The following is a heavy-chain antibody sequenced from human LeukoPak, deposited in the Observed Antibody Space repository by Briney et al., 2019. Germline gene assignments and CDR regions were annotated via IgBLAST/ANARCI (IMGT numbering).Heavy chain of an antibody. CDR2: INHSGST. J-gene: IGHJ4*02. CDR3: ARRVLWFGGPYDY. V-gene: IGHV4-34*01. Sequence: SETLSLTCAVYGGSFSGYFWNWIRQPPGKGPEGIGEINHSGSTNYNPSLQSRVTISVDTYKKQFSLKLSSVTAADTAVYYCARRVLWFGGPYDYWGEGTLVTVSS. CDR1: GGSFSGYF. D-gene: IGHD3-10*01.